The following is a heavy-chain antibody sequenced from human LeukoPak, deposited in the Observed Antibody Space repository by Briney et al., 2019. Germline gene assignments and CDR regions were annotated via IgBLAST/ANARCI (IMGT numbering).Heavy chain of an antibody. Sequence: SETLSLTCTVSGGSISSSSYYWGWIRQPPGKGLEWIGSIYYSGSTYYNPSLKSRVTISVDTSKNQFSLRLSSVTAADTAVYYCARDFLRYYYDSSGLAFDIWGQGTMVTVSS. CDR1: GGSISSSSYY. CDR2: IYYSGST. D-gene: IGHD3-22*01. V-gene: IGHV4-39*07. J-gene: IGHJ3*02. CDR3: ARDFLRYYYDSSGLAFDI.